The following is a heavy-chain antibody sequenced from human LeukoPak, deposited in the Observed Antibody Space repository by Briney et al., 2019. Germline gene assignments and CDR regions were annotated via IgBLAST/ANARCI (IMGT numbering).Heavy chain of an antibody. CDR3: ARTITYYDFWSGSPVFDI. CDR1: GFTFSSYR. J-gene: IGHJ3*02. CDR2: IKQDGSEK. D-gene: IGHD3-3*01. Sequence: TGGSLRLSCAASGFTFSSYRMSWVRQAPGKGLEWVANIKQDGSEKYYVDSVKGRFTISRDNAKNSLYLQMNSLRAEDTAVYYCARTITYYDFWSGSPVFDIWGQGTMVTVSS. V-gene: IGHV3-7*01.